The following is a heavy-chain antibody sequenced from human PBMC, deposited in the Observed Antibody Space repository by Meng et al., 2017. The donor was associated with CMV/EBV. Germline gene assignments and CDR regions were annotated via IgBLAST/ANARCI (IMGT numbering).Heavy chain of an antibody. CDR3: ARDALYCGGDCYSDY. V-gene: IGHV3-74*01. J-gene: IGHJ4*02. Sequence: GESLKISCAASGFTFSSYWMYWVRQAPGKGLVWVSRINSDGSSTSYADSVKGRFTISRDNAKNTLYLQMNSLRAEDTAVYYCARDALYCGGDCYSDYWGQGTLVTVSS. CDR2: INSDGSST. CDR1: GFTFSSYW. D-gene: IGHD2-21*01.